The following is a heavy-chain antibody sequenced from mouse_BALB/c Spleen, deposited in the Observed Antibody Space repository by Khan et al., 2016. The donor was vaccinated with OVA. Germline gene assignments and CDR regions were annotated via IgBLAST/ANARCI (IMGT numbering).Heavy chain of an antibody. D-gene: IGHD1-1*02. V-gene: IGHV9-3-1*01. Sequence: QVQLKESGPELKKPGETVKISCKASGYTFTKYGMNWVKQAPGKGLKWMGWINTYTGEPTYVDDFKGRFAFSLETSASTAYLQINHLKNEDTATYFCASGGYWYFDVWGAGTTVTVSS. CDR3: ASGGYWYFDV. CDR1: GYTFTKYG. CDR2: INTYTGEP. J-gene: IGHJ1*01.